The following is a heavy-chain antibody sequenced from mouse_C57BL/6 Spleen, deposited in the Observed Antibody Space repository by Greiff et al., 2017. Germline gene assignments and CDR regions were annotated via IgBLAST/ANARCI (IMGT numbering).Heavy chain of an antibody. CDR2: IYPGDGDT. CDR3: ARSNYYGSSTYAMDY. J-gene: IGHJ4*01. V-gene: IGHV1-80*01. Sequence: QVQLQQSGAELVKPGASVKISCKASGYAFSSYWMNWVKQRPGKGLEWIGQIYPGDGDTNYNGKFKGKATLTADKSSSTAYMQLSRLTSEDSAVYFCARSNYYGSSTYAMDYWGQGTSVTVSS. CDR1: GYAFSSYW. D-gene: IGHD1-1*01.